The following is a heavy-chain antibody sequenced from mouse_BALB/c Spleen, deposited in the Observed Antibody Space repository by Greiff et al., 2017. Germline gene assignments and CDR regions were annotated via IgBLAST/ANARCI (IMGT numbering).Heavy chain of an antibody. CDR2: ISCYNGAT. CDR1: GYSFTGYY. CDR3: ARWGYYGSRVHYAMDY. Sequence: LVKPGASVTISCKASGYSFTGYYMHWVKQSHGKSLEWIGYISCYNGATSYNQKFKGKATFTVDTSSSTAYMQFNSLTSEDSAVYYCARWGYYGSRVHYAMDYWGQGTSVTVSS. V-gene: IGHV1S34*01. J-gene: IGHJ4*01. D-gene: IGHD1-1*01.